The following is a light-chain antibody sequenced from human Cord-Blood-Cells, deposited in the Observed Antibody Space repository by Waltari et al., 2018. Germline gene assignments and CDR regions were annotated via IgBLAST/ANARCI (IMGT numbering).Light chain of an antibody. J-gene: IGLJ3*02. CDR3: MSWHRSAWV. CDR2: YKSDSDK. CDR1: SGINVGTYR. V-gene: IGLV5-45*02. Sequence: QAVLTQPSSLSASPGASASLTCTLRSGINVGTYRIFWYQQKPGSPPQYLLRYKSDSDKQQGSGGHSRFSGSKDASANARILLFSGLQVEDKADSYCMSWHRSAWVFGVGTKLAAL.